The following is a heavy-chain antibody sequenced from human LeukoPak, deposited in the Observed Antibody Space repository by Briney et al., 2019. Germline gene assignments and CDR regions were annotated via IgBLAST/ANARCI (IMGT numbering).Heavy chain of an antibody. CDR2: ISAYNGNT. Sequence: EASVKVSCKASGYTFTSYGISWVQQAPGQGLEWMGWISAYNGNTNYAQKLQGRVTMTTDTSTSTAYMELRSLRSDDTAVYYCARDLSPDIVVVPAAIYDAFDIWGQGTMVTVSS. D-gene: IGHD2-2*02. CDR3: ARDLSPDIVVVPAAIYDAFDI. CDR1: GYTFTSYG. V-gene: IGHV1-18*01. J-gene: IGHJ3*02.